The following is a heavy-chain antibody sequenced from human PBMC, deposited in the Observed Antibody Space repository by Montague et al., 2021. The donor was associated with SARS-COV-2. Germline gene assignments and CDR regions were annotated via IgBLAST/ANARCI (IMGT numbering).Heavy chain of an antibody. V-gene: IGHV2-70*11. CDR2: IDWDGGK. J-gene: IGHJ6*02. CDR3: ARGPSDTYYYNGMDV. CDR1: GFSLSTSGMC. Sequence: PALVKPTQTLTPTCTFSGFSLSTSGMCMTWIRQPPGKALEWLARIDWDGGKYYNTSLKSRLTISKDTSKNLVVLTMTNMDPVDTATYYCARGPSDTYYYNGMDVWGRGTTVTVSS.